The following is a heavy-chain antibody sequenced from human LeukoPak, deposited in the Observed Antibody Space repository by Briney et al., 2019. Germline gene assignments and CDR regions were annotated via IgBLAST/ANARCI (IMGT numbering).Heavy chain of an antibody. CDR1: GFTFSNYA. J-gene: IGHJ4*02. Sequence: GKSLRLSCAASGFTFSNYAMHWVRQAPGKGLEWVSLISSGGTYEYYADSVKGRFTISRDNSKNTLYLQLNSLRAEDTAVYYCERDSTYYYDSGSSGPHYFDNWGQGTLVTVSS. CDR3: ERDSTYYYDSGSSGPHYFDN. D-gene: IGHD3-10*01. CDR2: ISSGGTYE. V-gene: IGHV3-30*01.